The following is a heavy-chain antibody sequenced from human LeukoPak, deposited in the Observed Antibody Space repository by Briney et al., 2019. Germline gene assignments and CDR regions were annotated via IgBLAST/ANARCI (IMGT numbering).Heavy chain of an antibody. CDR3: ARFVANTVGDCAFDP. CDR2: IYPDDSQT. J-gene: IGHJ5*02. CDR1: GYDFYVFW. Sequence: HGESLKISCKGSGYDFYVFWIGWVRQMPGKGLEWMRIIYPDDSQTIYSPSFQGQVTISADKSISTAYLQWSSLKASDTAMYYCARFVANTVGDCAFDPWGQGTLVTVSS. D-gene: IGHD1-26*01. V-gene: IGHV5-51*01.